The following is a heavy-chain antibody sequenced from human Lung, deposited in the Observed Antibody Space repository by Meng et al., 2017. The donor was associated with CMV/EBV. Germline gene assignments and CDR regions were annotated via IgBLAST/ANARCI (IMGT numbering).Heavy chain of an antibody. CDR1: GGTFSSYT. V-gene: IGHV1-69*02. J-gene: IGHJ6*02. CDR2: TIPILGIA. CDR3: ARAFIVVVPAAIGSPYGMDV. Sequence: SVKVSCKASGGTFSSYTISWVRQAPGQGLEWMGRTIPILGIANYAQKFQGRVTITADKSTSTAYMELSSLRSEDTAVYYCARAFIVVVPAAIGSPYGMDVWGQGTTVTVSS. D-gene: IGHD2-2*01.